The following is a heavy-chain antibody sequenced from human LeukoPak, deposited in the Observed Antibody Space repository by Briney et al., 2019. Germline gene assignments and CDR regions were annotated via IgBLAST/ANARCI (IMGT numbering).Heavy chain of an antibody. V-gene: IGHV3-23*01. J-gene: IGHJ4*02. CDR3: AKKRRDGYSFDY. Sequence: GGSLRLSCAASGLTISNNFMGWVRQAPGKGLEWVSAISDSGGSTYYADSVKGRFTISRDNSKNTLYLQMNSLRAEDMAVYYCAKKRRDGYSFDYWGQGTLVTVSS. CDR2: ISDSGGST. D-gene: IGHD5-24*01. CDR1: GLTISNNF.